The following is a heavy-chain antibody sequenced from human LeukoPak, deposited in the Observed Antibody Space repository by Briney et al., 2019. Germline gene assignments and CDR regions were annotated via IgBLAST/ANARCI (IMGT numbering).Heavy chain of an antibody. D-gene: IGHD3-16*01. CDR2: IYPDDSDT. V-gene: IGHV5-51*01. Sequence: GESLKISCKGSGYSFISYWIGWVRQMPGKGLEWMGIIYPDDSDTRYSPSFQGQVTISADKSISTAYLQWSSLKASDTAMYYRARGGIDSVMLTTERFDYWGQGTLVTVSS. CDR1: GYSFISYW. CDR3: ARGGIDSVMLTTERFDY. J-gene: IGHJ4*02.